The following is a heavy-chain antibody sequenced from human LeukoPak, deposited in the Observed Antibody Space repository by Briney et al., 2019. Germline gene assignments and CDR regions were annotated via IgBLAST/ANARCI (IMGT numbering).Heavy chain of an antibody. D-gene: IGHD5-24*01. V-gene: IGHV1-24*01. J-gene: IGHJ4*02. CDR2: FDPEDGET. CDR3: ATAVSMATPNWGHFDY. CDR1: GYTLTELS. Sequence: ASVKVSCKVSGYTLTELSMHWVRQAPGKGLEWMGGFDPEDGETIYAQKFQGRVTMTEDTSTDTAYMELSSLRSEDTAVYYCATAVSMATPNWGHFDYWAREPWSPSPQ.